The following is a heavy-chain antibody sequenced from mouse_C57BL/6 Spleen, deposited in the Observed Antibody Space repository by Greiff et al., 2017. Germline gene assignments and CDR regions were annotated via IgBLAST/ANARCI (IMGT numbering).Heavy chain of an antibody. CDR1: GFTFSDFY. D-gene: IGHD4-1*01. V-gene: IGHV7-1*01. CDR2: SRNKANDYTT. J-gene: IGHJ2*01. CDR3: ARDAAEPGLGFDY. Sequence: EVQLVESGGGLVQSGRSLRLSCATSGFTFSDFYMEWVRQAPGKGLEWIAASRNKANDYTTEYSASVKGRFIVSRDTSQSILYLQMNALRAEDTAIYYCARDAAEPGLGFDYWGQGTTLTVSS.